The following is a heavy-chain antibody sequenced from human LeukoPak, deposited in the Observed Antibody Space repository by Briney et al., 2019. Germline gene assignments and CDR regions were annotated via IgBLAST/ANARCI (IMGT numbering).Heavy chain of an antibody. CDR2: IIPIFGIA. V-gene: IGHV1-69*04. J-gene: IGHJ4*02. CDR3: ATQYYYDSSGYYALDY. Sequence: ASVKVSCKASGGTFSSYAISWVRQAPGQGLEWMGRIIPIFGIANYAQKFQGRATITADKSTSTAYMELSSLRSEDTAVYYCATQYYYDSSGYYALDYWGQGTLVTVSS. CDR1: GGTFSSYA. D-gene: IGHD3-22*01.